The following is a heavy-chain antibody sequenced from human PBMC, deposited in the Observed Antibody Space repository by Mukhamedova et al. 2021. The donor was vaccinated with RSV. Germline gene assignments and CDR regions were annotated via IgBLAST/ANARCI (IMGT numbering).Heavy chain of an antibody. V-gene: IGHV3-23*01. Sequence: AEYMGGRFTISRDNSKNTMYLQMNSLRAEDTALYYCANRVHSIGYFHYWGQGILVTDSS. D-gene: IGHD6-25*01. CDR3: ANRVHSIGYFHY. J-gene: IGHJ4*02.